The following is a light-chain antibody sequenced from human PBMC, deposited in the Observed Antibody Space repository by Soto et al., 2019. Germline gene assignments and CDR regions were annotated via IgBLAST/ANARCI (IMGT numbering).Light chain of an antibody. J-gene: IGLJ1*01. Sequence: QSALTQPPSVSGSPGQSVAISCTGTSSDVGSFNRVSWYQQSPGTAPKLIIYDVNNRPSGVPDRFSGSKSGNAASLTISGLQAEDESDYYCSSFTTSDTHVFGTVTKLTVL. CDR1: SSDVGSFNR. CDR2: DVN. CDR3: SSFTTSDTHV. V-gene: IGLV2-18*02.